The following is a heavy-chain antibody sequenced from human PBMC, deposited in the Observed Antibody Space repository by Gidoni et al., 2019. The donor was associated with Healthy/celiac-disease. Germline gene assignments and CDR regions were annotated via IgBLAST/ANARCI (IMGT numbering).Heavy chain of an antibody. J-gene: IGHJ4*02. CDR1: GFTFSSYA. V-gene: IGHV3-30-3*01. CDR2: ISYDGSNK. Sequence: QVQLVESGGGVVQPGRSLRLSCAASGFTFSSYAMHWVRQAPGKGLGWVAVISYDGSNKYYVDSVKGRFTISRDNSKNTLYLQMNSLRAEDTAVYYCAREIAAAGKGGYWGQGTLVTVSS. CDR3: AREIAAAGKGGY. D-gene: IGHD6-13*01.